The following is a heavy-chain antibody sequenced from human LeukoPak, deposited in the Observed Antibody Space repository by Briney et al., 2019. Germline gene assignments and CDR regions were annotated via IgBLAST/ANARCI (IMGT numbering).Heavy chain of an antibody. J-gene: IGHJ3*02. CDR2: ISAYNGNT. CDR1: GYTFTSYG. Sequence: ASVKVSCKASGYTFTSYGISWVRQAPGQGLEWMGWISAYNGNTNYAQKLQGRVTMTTDTSTSTAYMELRSLRSDDTAVYYCATPRYDILTGYYMRDAFDIWGQGTMVTVSS. CDR3: ATPRYDILTGYYMRDAFDI. D-gene: IGHD3-9*01. V-gene: IGHV1-18*01.